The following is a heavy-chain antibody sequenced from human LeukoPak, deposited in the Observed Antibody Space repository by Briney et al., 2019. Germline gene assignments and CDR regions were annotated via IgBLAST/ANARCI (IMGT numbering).Heavy chain of an antibody. CDR1: GYTFTSYD. Sequence: ASVKVSCKASGYTFTSYDINWVRQATGQGLEWMGWMNPNSGNTGYAQKFQGRVTMTRNTSISTAYMELSSLRAEDTAVYYCASGYCSSTSCSGYGYWGQGTLVTVSS. D-gene: IGHD2-2*01. J-gene: IGHJ4*02. V-gene: IGHV1-8*01. CDR2: MNPNSGNT. CDR3: ASGYCSSTSCSGYGY.